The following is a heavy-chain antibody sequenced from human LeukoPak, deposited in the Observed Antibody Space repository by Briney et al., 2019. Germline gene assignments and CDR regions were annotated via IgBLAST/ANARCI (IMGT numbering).Heavy chain of an antibody. J-gene: IGHJ5*02. CDR1: GFTFSSYS. D-gene: IGHD3-10*01. V-gene: IGHV3-23*01. Sequence: GGSLRLSCAASGFTFSSYSMNWVRQAPGKGLEWVSAISGSGGSTYYADSVKGRFTISRDNSKNTLYLQMNSLRAEDTAVYYCAKPRGLLQGWFDPWGQGTLVTVSS. CDR2: ISGSGGST. CDR3: AKPRGLLQGWFDP.